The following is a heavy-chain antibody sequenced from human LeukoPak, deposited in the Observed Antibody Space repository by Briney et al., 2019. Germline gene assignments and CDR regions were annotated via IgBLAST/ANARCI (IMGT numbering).Heavy chain of an antibody. Sequence: PLETLSLTRTVSGGSIRSYYWSWIRQPPGKGLEWIGYIYYGGSTNSNPSLKSRVTISVDTSKNQFSLKVSSVTAADTAVYYCARALTPGYCSGGTCSYFDYWGQGTLVTVSS. J-gene: IGHJ4*02. CDR2: IYYGGST. CDR3: ARALTPGYCSGGTCSYFDY. CDR1: GGSIRSYY. V-gene: IGHV4-59*01. D-gene: IGHD2-15*01.